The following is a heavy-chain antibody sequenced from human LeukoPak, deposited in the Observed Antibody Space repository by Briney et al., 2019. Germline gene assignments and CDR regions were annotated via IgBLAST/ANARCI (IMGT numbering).Heavy chain of an antibody. CDR1: GFTFSSYS. V-gene: IGHV3-21*01. D-gene: IGHD3/OR15-3a*01. CDR3: ARELDHGDI. CDR2: ISSSSSYI. Sequence: GGSLRLSCAASGFTFSSYSMNWVRQAPGKGLEWVSSISSSSSYIYYADSGKGRFTISRDNAKNSLYLQMNSLSAEDTAVYYCARELDHGDIWGQGTMVSVSS. J-gene: IGHJ3*02.